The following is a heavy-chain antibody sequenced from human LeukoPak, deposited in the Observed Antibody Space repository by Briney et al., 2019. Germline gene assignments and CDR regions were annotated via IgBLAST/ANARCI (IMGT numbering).Heavy chain of an antibody. Sequence: SVKVSCKASGFTFTGYYIHWVRQAPGQGLEWMGGIIPIFGTANYAQKFQGRVTITADESTSTAYMELSSLRSEDMAVYYCARVGYGSGSHPGYYFDYWGQGTLVTVSS. V-gene: IGHV1-69*13. CDR2: IIPIFGTA. D-gene: IGHD3-10*01. CDR1: GFTFTGYY. CDR3: ARVGYGSGSHPGYYFDY. J-gene: IGHJ4*02.